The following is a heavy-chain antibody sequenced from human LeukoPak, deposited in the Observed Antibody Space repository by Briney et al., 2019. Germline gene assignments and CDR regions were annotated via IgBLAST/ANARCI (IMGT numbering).Heavy chain of an antibody. CDR2: FSYDGSTK. CDR1: GFTLSSYA. Sequence: GGSLRLSCAASGFTLSSYAMPWVRQAPGKGLEWVAVFSYDGSTKHYADSVKGRFTISRDDSKNTLYLQMTSLRTEDTAVYYCARGKSSTSGHDYVPAYWGQGTLVTVSS. D-gene: IGHD5-12*01. V-gene: IGHV3-30*01. J-gene: IGHJ4*02. CDR3: ARGKSSTSGHDYVPAY.